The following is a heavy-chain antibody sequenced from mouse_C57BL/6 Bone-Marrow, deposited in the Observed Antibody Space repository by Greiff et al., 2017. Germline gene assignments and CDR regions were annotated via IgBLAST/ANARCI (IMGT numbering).Heavy chain of an antibody. Sequence: VKLQESGPGLVAPSQSLSITCTVSGFSLTSYGVHWVRQPPGKGLEWLVVIWSDGSTTYNSALKSRLSISKDNSKSQVFLKMNSLQTDDTAMYYCARHQGHYDGYLEFAYWGQGTLVTVSA. D-gene: IGHD2-3*01. J-gene: IGHJ3*01. CDR1: GFSLTSYG. CDR2: IWSDGST. V-gene: IGHV2-6-1*01. CDR3: ARHQGHYDGYLEFAY.